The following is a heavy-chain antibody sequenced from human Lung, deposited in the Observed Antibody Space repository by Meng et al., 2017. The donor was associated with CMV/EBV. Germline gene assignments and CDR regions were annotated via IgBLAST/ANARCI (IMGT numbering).Heavy chain of an antibody. CDR3: ARASYGSGSPLGESWFDP. D-gene: IGHD3-10*01. CDR1: GGCISSGGYY. CDR2: IHSSGST. V-gene: IGHV4-31*03. J-gene: IGHJ5*02. Sequence: VHLQAWGPGLLKPSQSPAPTCTVLGGCISSGGYYWSWIRQHPGKGLEWIGYIHSSGSTYYNPSLRSRLTISVDTSKNRFSLKLSSLTAADTAVYYCARASYGSGSPLGESWFDPWGQGTLVTVSS.